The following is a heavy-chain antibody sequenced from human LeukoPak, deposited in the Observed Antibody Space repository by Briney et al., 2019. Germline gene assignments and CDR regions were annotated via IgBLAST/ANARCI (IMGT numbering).Heavy chain of an antibody. CDR3: VKDRPCETCMPMDA. D-gene: IGHD2-2*01. CDR2: LGRSGENR. V-gene: IGHV3-23*01. J-gene: IGHJ6*02. CDR1: GFTFTGYS. Sequence: TGGSLRLSCAASGFTFTGYSMSWVRQAPGKGLEWVSGLGRSGENRYYATSVRGRFSISRDNSKDTVYLQMNSLRAEDTAIYYCVKDRPCETCMPMDAWGQGTTVTVSS.